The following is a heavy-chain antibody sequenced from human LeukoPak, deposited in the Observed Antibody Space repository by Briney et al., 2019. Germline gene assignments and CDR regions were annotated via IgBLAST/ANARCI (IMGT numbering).Heavy chain of an antibody. V-gene: IGHV4-39*02. CDR2: IYYSGST. Sequence: SETLSLTCTVSGGSITSGSYYWGWIRQPPGKGLEWIGSIYYSGSTYYNPSLKSRVTISVDTSNKLFSLKLSSVTAADTAVYYCASVSCSGGACPFGSWFDPWGQGTLVTVSS. D-gene: IGHD2-15*01. CDR1: GGSITSGSYY. J-gene: IGHJ5*02. CDR3: ASVSCSGGACPFGSWFDP.